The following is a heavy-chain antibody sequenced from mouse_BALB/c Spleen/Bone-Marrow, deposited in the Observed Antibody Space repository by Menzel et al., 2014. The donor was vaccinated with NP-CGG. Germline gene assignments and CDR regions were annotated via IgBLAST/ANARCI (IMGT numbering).Heavy chain of an antibody. J-gene: IGHJ2*01. CDR3: TRRDY. Sequence: VQLQQSGAELVKPGASVKLSCKASGYTFTSYYMYWVKQRPGQGLEWIGGINPNEGNTNFSGTSKSKATLTVDKSSSTAYMQLSSLTSEDSAVYYCTRRDYWGQGTTLTVSS. V-gene: IGHV1S81*02. CDR2: INPNEGNT. CDR1: GYTFTSYY.